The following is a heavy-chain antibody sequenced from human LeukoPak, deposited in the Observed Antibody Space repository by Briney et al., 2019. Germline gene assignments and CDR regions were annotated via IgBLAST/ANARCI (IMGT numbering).Heavy chain of an antibody. V-gene: IGHV4-59*01. J-gene: IGHJ3*02. CDR3: ARDETSKGDAFDI. CDR2: IHSSGST. Sequence: SETLSLTCIISGGSITTYYWSWIRQPPGKGLEWIGYIHSSGSTNYNPSLKDRLTISIDTSKNQSSLKLNSVTAADTAVYYCARDETSKGDAFDIWGQGTMVTVSS. CDR1: GGSITTYY.